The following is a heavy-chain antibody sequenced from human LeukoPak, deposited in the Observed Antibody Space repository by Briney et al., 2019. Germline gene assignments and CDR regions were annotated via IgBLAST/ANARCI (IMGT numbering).Heavy chain of an antibody. J-gene: IGHJ4*02. CDR2: ISGSGDST. V-gene: IGHV3-23*01. Sequence: GGSLRLSCAASGFTFSSHAMSWVRQAPGRGLAWVSGISGSGDSTYYADSVKGRFTISRDNSKNTLYLQMNSLRAEDTALYYCAKREQQLIIQPFDYWGQGTLVTVSS. CDR1: GFTFSSHA. D-gene: IGHD6-13*01. CDR3: AKREQQLIIQPFDY.